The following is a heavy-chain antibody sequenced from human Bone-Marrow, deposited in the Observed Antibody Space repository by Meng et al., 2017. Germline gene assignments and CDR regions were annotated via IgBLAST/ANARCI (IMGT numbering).Heavy chain of an antibody. D-gene: IGHD2-15*01. CDR3: ARDRKKYCSGGSCSYYGMDV. CDR1: GLTFSSYA. Sequence: GGSLRLSCAASGLTFSSYAMHWVCQAPGKGLEWVAVISYDGSNKYYADSVKGRFTISRDNSKNTLHLQMNSLRAEDTAVYYCARDRKKYCSGGSCSYYGMDVWGQGTTVTVSS. CDR2: ISYDGSNK. J-gene: IGHJ6*02. V-gene: IGHV3-30*01.